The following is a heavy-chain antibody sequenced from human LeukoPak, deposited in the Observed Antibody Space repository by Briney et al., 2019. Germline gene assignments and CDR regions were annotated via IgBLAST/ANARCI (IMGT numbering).Heavy chain of an antibody. D-gene: IGHD3-22*01. CDR2: ISYDGSNK. Sequence: GGSLRLSCAASGFTFSSYAMHWVRQAPGKGLEWVAVISYDGSNKYYADSVKGRFTISRDNSKNTLYLQMNSLRAEDTAVYYCAKTRDYYDSSGPLDYWGQGTLVTVSS. V-gene: IGHV3-30*04. CDR3: AKTRDYYDSSGPLDY. J-gene: IGHJ4*02. CDR1: GFTFSSYA.